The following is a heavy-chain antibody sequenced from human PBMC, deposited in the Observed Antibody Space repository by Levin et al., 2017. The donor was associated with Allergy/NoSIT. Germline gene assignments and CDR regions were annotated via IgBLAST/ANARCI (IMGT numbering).Heavy chain of an antibody. J-gene: IGHJ5*02. Sequence: ASVKVSCKASGYTFTSYYMHWVRQAPGQGLEWMGIINPSGGSTSYAQKFQGRVTMTRDTSTSTVYMELSSLRSEDTAVYYCARDRSDRNIYYDSSGYPVNNWFDPWGQGTLVTVSS. D-gene: IGHD3-22*01. CDR2: INPSGGST. CDR3: ARDRSDRNIYYDSSGYPVNNWFDP. CDR1: GYTFTSYY. V-gene: IGHV1-46*01.